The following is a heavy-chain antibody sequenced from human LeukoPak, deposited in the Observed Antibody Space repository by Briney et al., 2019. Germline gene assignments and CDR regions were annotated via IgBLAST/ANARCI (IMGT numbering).Heavy chain of an antibody. J-gene: IGHJ4*02. CDR1: GFSFSSYG. CDR2: IRYDGSHK. V-gene: IGHV3-30*02. D-gene: IGHD2-15*01. CDR3: AREFICSGGSCYPDY. Sequence: GGSLRLSCAASGFSFSSYGMHWVRQAPGKGLEWVAFIRYDGSHKYYADSVKGRFTISRDNAKNTLYLQMNSLRAEDTAVYYCAREFICSGGSCYPDYWGQGTLVTVSS.